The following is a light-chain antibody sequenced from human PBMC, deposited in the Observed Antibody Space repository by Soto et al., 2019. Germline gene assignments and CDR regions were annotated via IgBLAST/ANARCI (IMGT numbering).Light chain of an antibody. V-gene: IGKV3-15*01. J-gene: IGKJ4*01. CDR1: QSVRSD. Sequence: EIVMTQSPATPSVSPGDRATLSCRASQSVRSDLAWYQQKPGQAPRLLIFGASTRATGIPARFSGSGSGTEFTLSISSLQSEDFAVYYCQQYVNWPLTFGGGTKVDIK. CDR2: GAS. CDR3: QQYVNWPLT.